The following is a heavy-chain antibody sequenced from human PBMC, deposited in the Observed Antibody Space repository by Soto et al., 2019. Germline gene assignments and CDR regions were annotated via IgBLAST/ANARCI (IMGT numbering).Heavy chain of an antibody. Sequence: EVQLLESGGGLVQPGGSLRLSCAASEFTFSSNAMHWVRQAPGKGLEWVSGITGSGSTIFYADSVKGRFTISRDNFKNTLSLHMSSLRAEDTAIYYCAKDFTAYLSSWFHLWGQGTPVTVSS. J-gene: IGHJ5*02. CDR1: EFTFSSNA. CDR2: ITGSGSTI. V-gene: IGHV3-23*01. D-gene: IGHD6-13*01. CDR3: AKDFTAYLSSWFHL.